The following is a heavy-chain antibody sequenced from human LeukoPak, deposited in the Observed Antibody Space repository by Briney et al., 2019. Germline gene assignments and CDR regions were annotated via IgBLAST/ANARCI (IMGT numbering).Heavy chain of an antibody. V-gene: IGHV3-7*01. Sequence: GGSLRLSCAASGFTFSSYWMSWVRQAPGKGLEWVANIKQDGSEKYYVDSVKGRFTISRDNAKNSLYLQMNSLRAEDTAVYYCAREYYDFWSGTPDYWGQGTLVTVSS. CDR2: IKQDGSEK. CDR3: AREYYDFWSGTPDY. CDR1: GFTFSSYW. J-gene: IGHJ4*02. D-gene: IGHD3-3*01.